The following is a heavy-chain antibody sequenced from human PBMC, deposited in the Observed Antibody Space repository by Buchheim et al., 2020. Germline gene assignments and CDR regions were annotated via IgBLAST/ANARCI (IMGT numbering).Heavy chain of an antibody. D-gene: IGHD2-2*01. J-gene: IGHJ4*02. Sequence: EVQLLESGGGLVQPGGSLRLSCAASGFTFSSDAMSWVRQAPGKGLEWVSGISGSGGTTYYADSVKGRFTISRDNSKNTLYLQMNSLRAEDTAVYCCAKRRTSSWIDFDCWGQGTL. V-gene: IGHV3-23*01. CDR1: GFTFSSDA. CDR3: AKRRTSSWIDFDC. CDR2: ISGSGGTT.